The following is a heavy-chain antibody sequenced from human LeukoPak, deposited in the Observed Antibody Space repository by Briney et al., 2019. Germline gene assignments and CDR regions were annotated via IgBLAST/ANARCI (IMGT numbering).Heavy chain of an antibody. J-gene: IGHJ4*02. CDR1: GGSISSGGYY. CDR3: AKVRYSGYDDDY. V-gene: IGHV3-23*01. Sequence: ETLSLTCTVSGGSISSGGYYWSWVRQAPGKGLEWVSAISGSGGSTYYADSMKGRFTISRDNSKDTLYLQMNSLRAEDTAVYYCAKVRYSGYDDDYWGQGTLVTVSS. CDR2: ISGSGGST. D-gene: IGHD5-12*01.